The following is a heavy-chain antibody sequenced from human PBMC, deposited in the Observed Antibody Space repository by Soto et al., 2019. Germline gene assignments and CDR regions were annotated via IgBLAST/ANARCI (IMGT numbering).Heavy chain of an antibody. CDR2: IRSKANSYAT. Sequence: GGSLRLSCAASGFTFSGSAMHWVRQASGKGLEWVGRIRSKANSYATAYAASVKGRFTISRDDSKSTAYLQMNSLKTEDTAVYYCTRHSYYDYIWGSYRPPGSREAFFDYWGQGTLVTVSS. J-gene: IGHJ4*02. D-gene: IGHD3-16*02. CDR3: TRHSYYDYIWGSYRPPGSREAFFDY. V-gene: IGHV3-73*01. CDR1: GFTFSGSA.